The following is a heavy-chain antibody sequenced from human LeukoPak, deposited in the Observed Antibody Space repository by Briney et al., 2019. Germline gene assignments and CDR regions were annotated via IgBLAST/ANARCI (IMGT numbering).Heavy chain of an antibody. CDR3: ARGLLESDFWSGYYVYYYYYMDV. CDR2: IKHSGST. V-gene: IGHV4-34*01. D-gene: IGHD3-3*01. J-gene: IGHJ6*03. CDR1: GGSFSGYY. Sequence: SETLSLTCAVYGGSFSGYYWSWIRQPPGKGLEWIGEIKHSGSTNYNPSLKSRVTISVDTSKNQFSLKLSSVTAADTAVYYCARGLLESDFWSGYYVYYYYYMDVWGKGTTVTVSS.